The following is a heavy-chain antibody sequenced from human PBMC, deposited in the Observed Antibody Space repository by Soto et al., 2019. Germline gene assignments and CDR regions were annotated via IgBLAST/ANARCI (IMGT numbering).Heavy chain of an antibody. D-gene: IGHD3-3*01. CDR1: GFTISSNY. V-gene: IGHV3-66*01. Sequence: GGSLRLSCAASGFTISSNYMSWVRQAPGKGLEWVSVIYSGGSTYYADSVKGRFTISRDNSKNTLYLQMNSLRAEDTAVYYCARDRSTIYAFDIWGQGTMVTVSS. CDR3: ARDRSTIYAFDI. J-gene: IGHJ3*02. CDR2: IYSGGST.